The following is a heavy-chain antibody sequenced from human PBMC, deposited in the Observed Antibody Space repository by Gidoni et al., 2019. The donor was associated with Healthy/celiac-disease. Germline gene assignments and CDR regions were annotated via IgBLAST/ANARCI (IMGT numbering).Heavy chain of an antibody. J-gene: IGHJ5*02. D-gene: IGHD2-15*01. CDR3: ARFPTHLVGGLQWFDP. Sequence: QVQLVQSGAEVTKPGASVKVSCKASGYTFTSYDINWVRQATGQGLEWMGWMNPNSGNTGYAQKFKGRVTMTRNTSISTAYMELSSLRSEDTAVYYCARFPTHLVGGLQWFDPWGQGTLVTVSS. V-gene: IGHV1-8*01. CDR1: GYTFTSYD. CDR2: MNPNSGNT.